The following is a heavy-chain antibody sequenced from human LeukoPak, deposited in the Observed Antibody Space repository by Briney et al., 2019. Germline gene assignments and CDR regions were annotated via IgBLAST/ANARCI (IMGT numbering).Heavy chain of an antibody. Sequence: GGSLRLSCAASGFTFSSYSMNWVRQAPGKGLEWVSSISSSSSYIYYADSVKGRFTISRDNAKNSLYLQMNSLRAEDTAVYYCAREKYGDYVGGLDYWGQGTLVTVSS. CDR1: GFTFSSYS. J-gene: IGHJ4*02. CDR3: AREKYGDYVGGLDY. D-gene: IGHD4-17*01. V-gene: IGHV3-21*01. CDR2: ISSSSSYI.